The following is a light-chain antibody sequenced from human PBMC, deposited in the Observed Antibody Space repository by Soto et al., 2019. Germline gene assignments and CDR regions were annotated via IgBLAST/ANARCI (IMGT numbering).Light chain of an antibody. Sequence: EIVLTQSPGTLCLSPGERATLSCGGSQSVSSSYLAWYQQKPGLAPRLLIYDASSRATGIPDRFSGSGSGTDFTLTISRLEPEDFAVYYCQQYGSSPITFGQGTRLEIK. CDR3: QQYGSSPIT. V-gene: IGKV3D-20*01. J-gene: IGKJ5*01. CDR2: DAS. CDR1: QSVSSSY.